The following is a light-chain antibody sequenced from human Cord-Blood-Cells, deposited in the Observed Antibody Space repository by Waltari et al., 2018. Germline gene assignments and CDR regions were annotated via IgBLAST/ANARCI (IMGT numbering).Light chain of an antibody. CDR1: SSDGGGYYL. Sequence: QSSLTQPASVSGSPGQSIPISCPGTSSDGGGYYLVSWYQQHPGKAPKLMIYEGSKRPSGVSNRFSGSKSGNTASLTISGLQAEDEADYYCCSYAGSSTWVFGGGTKLTVL. J-gene: IGLJ3*02. V-gene: IGLV2-23*01. CDR2: EGS. CDR3: CSYAGSSTWV.